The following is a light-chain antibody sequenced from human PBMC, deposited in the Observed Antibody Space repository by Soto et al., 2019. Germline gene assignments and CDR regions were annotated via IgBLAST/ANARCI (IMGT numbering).Light chain of an antibody. CDR1: QSLVNSDGNTY. Sequence: DVVLTQSPLSLPVTLGQAASLSCRSSQSLVNSDGNTYLTWFQQRPGQSPRRLIYKVSNRDSGVPDRFSGSGSATDFPLVASRVEAEDVGVYYCLQGTHWPTFGQGTRLEIK. J-gene: IGKJ5*01. V-gene: IGKV2-30*01. CDR2: KVS. CDR3: LQGTHWPT.